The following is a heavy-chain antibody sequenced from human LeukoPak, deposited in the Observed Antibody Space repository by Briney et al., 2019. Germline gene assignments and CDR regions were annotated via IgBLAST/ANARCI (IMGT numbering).Heavy chain of an antibody. CDR3: AELGITMIGGV. D-gene: IGHD3-10*02. J-gene: IGHJ6*04. CDR1: GFTFSSYW. Sequence: EAGGSLRLSCAGSGFTFSSYWMHWVRQAPGKGLVWVSRISTDASSTTYADSVKGRFTISRDNAKNSLYLQMNSLRAEDTAVYYCAELGITMIGGVWGKGTTVTISS. V-gene: IGHV3-74*01. CDR2: ISTDASST.